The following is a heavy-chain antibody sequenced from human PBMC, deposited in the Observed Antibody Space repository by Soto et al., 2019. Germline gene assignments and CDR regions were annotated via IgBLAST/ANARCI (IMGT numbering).Heavy chain of an antibody. V-gene: IGHV4-4*07. CDR2: IYTSGST. Sequence: PSETLSLTCTVSGGSISSYYWSWIRQPAGKGLEWIGRIYTSGSTNYNPSLKSRVTMSVDTPKNQFSLKLSSVTAADTAVYYCASLPPRCSGGSCLDYWGQGTLVTVSS. CDR3: ASLPPRCSGGSCLDY. CDR1: GGSISSYY. J-gene: IGHJ4*02. D-gene: IGHD2-15*01.